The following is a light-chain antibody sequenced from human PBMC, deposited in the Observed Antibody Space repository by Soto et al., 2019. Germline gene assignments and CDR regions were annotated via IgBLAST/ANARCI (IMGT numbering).Light chain of an antibody. CDR2: GNN. CDR3: AARDDSLTGHVV. CDR1: NSNIGSSH. Sequence: QSVLTQPPSASGTPGQRVTISCSGSNSNIGSSHVYWYQQVPGTAPDLLISGNNQRPSGVPDRFSGSKSDTAASLVISGLRSEDEDAYYCAARDDSLTGHVVFGGGTKLTVL. J-gene: IGLJ2*01. V-gene: IGLV1-47*01.